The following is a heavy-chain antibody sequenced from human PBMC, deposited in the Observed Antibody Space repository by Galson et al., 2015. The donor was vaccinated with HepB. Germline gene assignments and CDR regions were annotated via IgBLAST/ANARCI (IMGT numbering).Heavy chain of an antibody. Sequence: SLRLSCAASGFTFSSYGMHWVRQAPGKGLEWVAVISYDGSNKYYADSVKGRFTISRDNSKNTLYLQMNSLRAEDTAVYYCAKEGEKQWLVLGLDYWGQGTLVTVSS. V-gene: IGHV3-30*18. CDR3: AKEGEKQWLVLGLDY. CDR2: ISYDGSNK. CDR1: GFTFSSYG. D-gene: IGHD6-19*01. J-gene: IGHJ4*02.